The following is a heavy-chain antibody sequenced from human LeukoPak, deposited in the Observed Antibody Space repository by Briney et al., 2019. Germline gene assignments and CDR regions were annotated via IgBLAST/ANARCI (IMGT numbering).Heavy chain of an antibody. CDR3: AKDQTVGGTWGEVIFHY. D-gene: IGHD6-19*01. Sequence: GGSLRLSYSASGFSFVEYVMSWVRQAPGKGLEWVAGMTGTSGGTYYADSVKGRFTISRDNSDSTLYLDINNLRAEDTAVYYCAKDQTVGGTWGEVIFHYWGQGTLVTVSS. CDR1: GFSFVEYV. J-gene: IGHJ4*02. V-gene: IGHV3-23*01. CDR2: MTGTSGGT.